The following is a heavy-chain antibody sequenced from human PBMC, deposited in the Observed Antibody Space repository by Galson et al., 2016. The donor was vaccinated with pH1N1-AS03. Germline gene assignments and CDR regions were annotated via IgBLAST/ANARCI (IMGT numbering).Heavy chain of an antibody. J-gene: IGHJ4*02. CDR3: ARGWYDIWTGYLVDPFDY. CDR1: GFTFGDYY. CDR2: ITSSGGSGSTI. V-gene: IGHV3-11*01. D-gene: IGHD3-9*01. Sequence: SLRLSCAASGFTFGDYYMSWVRQAPGKGLEWISCITSSGGSGSTIYYADSVKGRFTISRDNAKNSLYLQMNSLRADETAVYFWARGWYDIWTGYLVDPFDYWGQGALVTVSP.